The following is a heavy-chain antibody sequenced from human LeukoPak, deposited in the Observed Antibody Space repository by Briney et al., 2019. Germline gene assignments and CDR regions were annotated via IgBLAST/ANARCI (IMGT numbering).Heavy chain of an antibody. J-gene: IGHJ6*03. CDR2: ISPTSGGT. CDR1: GYTFTSYG. CDR3: AREAYASGSFRTDYYYMDV. D-gene: IGHD3-10*01. V-gene: IGHV1-2*02. Sequence: ASVKVSCKASGYTFTSYGINWVRQAPGQGLEWMGWISPTSGGTNYAQKFQGRVTMTRDTSISTAYMELSRLRSDDTAVYYCAREAYASGSFRTDYYYMDVWGKGTTVTISS.